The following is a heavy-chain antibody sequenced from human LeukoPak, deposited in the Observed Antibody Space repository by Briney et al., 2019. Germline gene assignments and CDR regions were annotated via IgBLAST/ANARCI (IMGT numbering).Heavy chain of an antibody. J-gene: IGHJ3*02. CDR3: AARLAGVDAFDI. D-gene: IGHD6-19*01. V-gene: IGHV4-59*08. Sequence: PSETLSLTCAVYGGSFSGYYWSWIRQPPGKVLEWIGYIYYSGSTNYNPSLKSRVTISVDTSKNQFSLKLSSVTAADTAVYYCAARLAGVDAFDIWGQGTMVTVSS. CDR2: IYYSGST. CDR1: GGSFSGYY.